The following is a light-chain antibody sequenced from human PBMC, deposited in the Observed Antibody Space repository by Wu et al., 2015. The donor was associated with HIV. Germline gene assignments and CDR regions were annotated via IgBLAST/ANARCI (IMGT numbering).Light chain of an antibody. V-gene: IGKV3-15*01. CDR2: GAS. J-gene: IGKJ5*01. CDR1: QSVNNN. Sequence: ATLFCRASQSVNNNLAWYQQKPGQGPRLLIYGASTRATGIPVRFSGSGSGTEFTLTISSLQSEDFAVYYCQQYNNWPLSITFGQGTRLEIK. CDR3: QQYNNWPLSIT.